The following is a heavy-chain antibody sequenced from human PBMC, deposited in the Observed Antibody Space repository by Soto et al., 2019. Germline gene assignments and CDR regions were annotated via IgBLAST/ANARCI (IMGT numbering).Heavy chain of an antibody. CDR1: GGSISSYY. CDR2: IYYSGST. D-gene: IGHD6-13*01. CDR3: AICTPSSSCSPAGYWDF. Sequence: WEPLSLTCTVSGGSISSYYWSWIRQPPGKGLEWIGYIYYSGSTNYNPSLKSRVTISVDTSKNQFSLKLSSVTAADTAVYYCAICTPSSSCSPAGYWDFWGPGTPGTLPS. J-gene: IGHJ4*02. V-gene: IGHV4-59*01.